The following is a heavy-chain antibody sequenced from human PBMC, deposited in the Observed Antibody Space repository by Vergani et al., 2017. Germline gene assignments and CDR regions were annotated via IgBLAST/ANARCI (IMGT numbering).Heavy chain of an antibody. CDR2: ISWNSGSI. J-gene: IGHJ5*02. CDR1: GFTFSSYA. Sequence: EVQLVESGGGLVQPGGSLRLSCAASGFTFSSYAMHWVRQAPGKGLEWVSGISWNSGSIGYADSVKGRFTISRDNAKNSLYLQMNSLRAEDTALYYCAMGGYYDFWSGPNWFDPWGQGTLVTVSS. V-gene: IGHV3-9*01. CDR3: AMGGYYDFWSGPNWFDP. D-gene: IGHD3-3*01.